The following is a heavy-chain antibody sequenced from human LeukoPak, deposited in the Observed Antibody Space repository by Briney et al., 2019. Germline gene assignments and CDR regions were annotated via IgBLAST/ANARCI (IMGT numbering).Heavy chain of an antibody. CDR3: ARAYAPSRGVYSDY. J-gene: IGHJ4*02. D-gene: IGHD3-10*01. Sequence: SGGSLRLSCAASGFTFSSYAMSWVRQAPGKGLEWVSSISSSSSYIYYADSVKGRFTISRDNAKNSLYLQMNSLGAEDTAVYYCARAYAPSRGVYSDYWGQGTLVTVSS. CDR2: ISSSSSYI. V-gene: IGHV3-21*01. CDR1: GFTFSSYA.